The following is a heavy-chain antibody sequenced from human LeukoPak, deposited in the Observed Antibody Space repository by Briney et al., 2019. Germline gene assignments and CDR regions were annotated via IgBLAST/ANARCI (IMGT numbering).Heavy chain of an antibody. V-gene: IGHV3-23*01. CDR1: GFTFSNYA. Sequence: GGSLRLSCGASGFTFSNYAMSWVRQAPGKGLEWVSGIGGSGATIHYADSVKGRFTISRDNSKNTLYLRMNSLRAEDTAVYYCARRSGIAVAGAFDYWGQGTLVTVSS. D-gene: IGHD6-19*01. CDR3: ARRSGIAVAGAFDY. J-gene: IGHJ4*02. CDR2: IGGSGATI.